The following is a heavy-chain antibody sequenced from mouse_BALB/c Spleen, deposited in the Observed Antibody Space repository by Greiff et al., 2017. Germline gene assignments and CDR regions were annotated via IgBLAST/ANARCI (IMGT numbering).Heavy chain of an antibody. CDR1: GFTFSSYA. Sequence: EVQGVESGGGLVKPGGSLKLSCAASGFTFSSYAMSWVRQTPEKRLEWVASISSGGSTYYPDSVKGRFTISRDNARNILYLQMSSLRSEDTAMYYCARGDDYENAMDYWGQGTSVTVSS. V-gene: IGHV5-6-5*01. D-gene: IGHD2-4*01. CDR3: ARGDDYENAMDY. CDR2: ISSGGST. J-gene: IGHJ4*01.